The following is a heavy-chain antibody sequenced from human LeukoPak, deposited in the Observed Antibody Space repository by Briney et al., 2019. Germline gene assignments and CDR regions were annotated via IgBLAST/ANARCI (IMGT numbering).Heavy chain of an antibody. CDR2: ISSSSGTK. CDR3: GKDSYQLRTTFDY. CDR1: GFTFNNYN. Sequence: GGSLRLSCAASGFTFNNYNLNWVRQAPGKGLEWVSYISSSSGTKYYTDSVKGRFTISRDNAKNTLNLQMDSLRADDTAVYYCGKDSYQLRTTFDYWGQGTLVTVSS. V-gene: IGHV3-48*04. J-gene: IGHJ4*02. D-gene: IGHD2-2*01.